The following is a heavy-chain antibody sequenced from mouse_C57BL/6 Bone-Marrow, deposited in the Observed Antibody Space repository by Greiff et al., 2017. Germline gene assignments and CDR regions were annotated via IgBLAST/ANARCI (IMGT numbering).Heavy chain of an antibody. CDR2: INPYNGGT. D-gene: IGHD4-1*01. V-gene: IGHV1-19*01. J-gene: IGHJ2*01. Sequence: VQLKESGPVLVKPGASVKMSCKASGYTFTDYYMNWVKQSQGKSLEWIGVINPYNGGTSYNQKFTGKATLTVDKSSSTAYMELNSLTSEDSAVYYCAREAGTRWGQGTTLTVSS. CDR1: GYTFTDYY. CDR3: AREAGTR.